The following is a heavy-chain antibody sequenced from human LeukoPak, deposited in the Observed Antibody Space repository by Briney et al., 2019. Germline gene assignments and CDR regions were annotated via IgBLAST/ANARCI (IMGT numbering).Heavy chain of an antibody. V-gene: IGHV4-34*01. CDR3: ARISNDDYGDYEDAFDI. J-gene: IGHJ3*02. Sequence: SSETLSLTCTVSGGSISTYFWSWIRQPPGKGLEWIGEINHSGSTNYNPSLKSRVTISVDTSKNQFSLKLSSVTAADTAVYYCARISNDDYGDYEDAFDIWGQGTMVTVSS. D-gene: IGHD4-17*01. CDR2: INHSGST. CDR1: GGSISTYF.